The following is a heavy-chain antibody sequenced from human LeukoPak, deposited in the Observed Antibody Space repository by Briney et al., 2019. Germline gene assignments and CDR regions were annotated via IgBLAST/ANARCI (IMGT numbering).Heavy chain of an antibody. CDR1: GFTFSSTW. Sequence: PGRSLRLSCAASGFTFSSTWMHWVRQAPGKGLVWVSRINSDGSTTNYPDSVKGRFTISRDNAKNTLYLQMNSLRVEDTAVYYCATAGQWRFDSWGLGTLVTVSS. J-gene: IGHJ4*02. V-gene: IGHV3-74*01. D-gene: IGHD6-19*01. CDR3: ATAGQWRFDS. CDR2: INSDGSTT.